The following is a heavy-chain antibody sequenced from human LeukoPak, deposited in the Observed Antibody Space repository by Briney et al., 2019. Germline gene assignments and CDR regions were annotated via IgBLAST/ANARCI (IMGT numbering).Heavy chain of an antibody. CDR1: GVTFSTDR. Sequence: GGSLRLSCAASGVTFSTDRMNWGRQAPGKGVEWGSYISSGSHTIFYAHSLKGRFPISRDNAKNSLFLQVNSLRDEDTAVYYCARGSYYAPYYFDYWGQGPLVTVSS. D-gene: IGHD1-26*01. V-gene: IGHV3-48*02. CDR3: ARGSYYAPYYFDY. CDR2: ISSGSHTI. J-gene: IGHJ4*02.